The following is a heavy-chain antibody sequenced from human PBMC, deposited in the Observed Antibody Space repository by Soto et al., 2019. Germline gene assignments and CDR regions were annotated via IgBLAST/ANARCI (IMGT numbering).Heavy chain of an antibody. CDR1: GGSISSGDYY. CDR3: ARVPNPFRLKIGYEDAFDF. D-gene: IGHD5-12*01. V-gene: IGHV4-30-4*01. J-gene: IGHJ3*01. Sequence: PSETLSLTCTVSGGSISSGDYYWSWIRQPPGKGLEWIGYIYYSGSTYYNPSLKSRVTISVDTSKNQFSLKLNSVTPEDTAVYYCARVPNPFRLKIGYEDAFDFWGQGTMVTVSS. CDR2: IYYSGST.